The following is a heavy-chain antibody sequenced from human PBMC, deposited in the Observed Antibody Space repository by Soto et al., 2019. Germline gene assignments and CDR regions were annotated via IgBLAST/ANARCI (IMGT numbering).Heavy chain of an antibody. D-gene: IGHD5-18*01. CDR1: GFPFSSYA. CDR3: AKMTSDSYGRNYGMDV. CDR2: LRDSGVSP. Sequence: EVHLLESGGGLVQPGGSLRLSCAGSGFPFSSYAMSWVRQAPEKGLEWVSALRDSGVSPYYADSVKGRFTISRDNSKNTLYLQMVSLRVEDTALYYCAKMTSDSYGRNYGMDVWGQGTTVTVSS. J-gene: IGHJ6*02. V-gene: IGHV3-23*01.